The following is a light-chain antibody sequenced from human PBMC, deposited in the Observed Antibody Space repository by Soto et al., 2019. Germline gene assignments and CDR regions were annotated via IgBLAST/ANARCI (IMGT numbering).Light chain of an antibody. CDR1: SSDVGRYDY. V-gene: IGLV2-11*01. Sequence: QSVLTQPRSVSGSPGQSVTISCTGTSSDVGRYDYVSWYQQHPGKAPKLIIYDVSERPSGVPDRFSGSKFGNTASLTISGLQAEDDADYSCCSFAGSYTYVFGTGTKLTVL. CDR2: DVS. J-gene: IGLJ1*01. CDR3: CSFAGSYTYV.